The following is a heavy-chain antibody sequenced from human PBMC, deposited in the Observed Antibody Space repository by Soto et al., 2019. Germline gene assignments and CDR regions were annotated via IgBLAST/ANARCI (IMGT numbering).Heavy chain of an antibody. J-gene: IGHJ3*02. CDR1: GFTFSSYA. Sequence: QLLESGGGLVQPGGSLRLSCAASGFTFSSYAMTWVRQAPGKGLEWVSAINAGGSTPYYPDSVKGRFTISRDNSKNTLYLQMNGLRAEDTAVYYCAKGLGDYPWWSFDIWGQGTMVTVSS. CDR2: INAGGSTP. D-gene: IGHD4-17*01. CDR3: AKGLGDYPWWSFDI. V-gene: IGHV3-23*01.